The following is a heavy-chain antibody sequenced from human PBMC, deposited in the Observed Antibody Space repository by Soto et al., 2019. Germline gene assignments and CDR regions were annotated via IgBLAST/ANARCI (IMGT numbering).Heavy chain of an antibody. Sequence: EVQLVGSGGDLVQPGGSLRLSCAASGFTFDKYSMNWVRQVPGKGLEWISYISSTGNTINYADSVRGRFTISRDNAANSLYLQMDTLRDDDTAVYYCARLFISSRSFDYWGQGTPLTVSS. D-gene: IGHD3-3*02. CDR2: ISSTGNTI. V-gene: IGHV3-48*02. CDR1: GFTFDKYS. J-gene: IGHJ4*02. CDR3: ARLFISSRSFDY.